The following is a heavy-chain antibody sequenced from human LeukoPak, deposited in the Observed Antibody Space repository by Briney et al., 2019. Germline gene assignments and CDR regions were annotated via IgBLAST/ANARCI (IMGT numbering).Heavy chain of an antibody. CDR3: ARVPGGGYGSGSYSWFDP. D-gene: IGHD3-10*01. CDR2: IYHSGST. J-gene: IGHJ5*02. Sequence: SETLSLTCAVSGGSISSGGYSWSWIRQPPGKGLEWIGYIYHSGSTYYNPSLKSRVTISVDRSKNQFSLKLSSVTAADTAVHYCARVPGGGYGSGSYSWFDPWGQGTLVTVSS. CDR1: GGSISSGGYS. V-gene: IGHV4-30-2*01.